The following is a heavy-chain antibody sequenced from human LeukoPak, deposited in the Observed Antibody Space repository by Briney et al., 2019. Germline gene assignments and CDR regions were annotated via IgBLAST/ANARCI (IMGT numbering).Heavy chain of an antibody. CDR2: IYYSGST. CDR1: GGSISSYY. Sequence: SETLSLTCTVSGGSISSYYWSWIRQPPGKGLEWIGYIYYSGSTNYNPSLKSRVTISVDTSKNQFSLKLGSVTAADTAVYYCARERSGWGWFDPWGQGTLVTVSS. CDR3: ARERSGWGWFDP. D-gene: IGHD6-19*01. V-gene: IGHV4-59*01. J-gene: IGHJ5*02.